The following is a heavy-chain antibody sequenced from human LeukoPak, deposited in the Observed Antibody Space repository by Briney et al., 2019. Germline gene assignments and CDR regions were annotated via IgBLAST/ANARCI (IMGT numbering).Heavy chain of an antibody. V-gene: IGHV3-74*01. J-gene: IGHJ4*02. CDR3: VSSSGNFCFDY. CDR2: INSDGSST. Sequence: GGSLRLSCAASGLTFSSYWMPWVRQAPGKGLVWVSRINSDGSSTSYADSVKGRFTISRDDAKNTLYLQMNSLRAEDTAVYYCVSSSGNFCFDYWGQGTLVTVSS. D-gene: IGHD1-26*01. CDR1: GLTFSSYW.